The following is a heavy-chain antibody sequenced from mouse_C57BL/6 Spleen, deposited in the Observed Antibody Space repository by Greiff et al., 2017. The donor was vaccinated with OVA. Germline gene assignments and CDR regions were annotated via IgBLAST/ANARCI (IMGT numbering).Heavy chain of an antibody. J-gene: IGHJ4*01. CDR3: ARRGYGYGEGYYAMDY. Sequence: EVQLQQSGPVLVKPGASVKMSCKASGYTFTDYYMNWVKQSHGKSLEWIGVINPYNGGTSYNQKFKGKATLTVDKSSSTAYMELNSLTSEDSAVYYCARRGYGYGEGYYAMDYWGQGTSVTVSS. CDR2: INPYNGGT. V-gene: IGHV1-19*01. CDR1: GYTFTDYY. D-gene: IGHD2-2*01.